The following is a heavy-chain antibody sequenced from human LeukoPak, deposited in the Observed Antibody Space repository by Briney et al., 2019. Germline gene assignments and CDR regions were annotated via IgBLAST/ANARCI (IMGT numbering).Heavy chain of an antibody. CDR1: GFTFNIYA. CDR2: ISHSGETT. CDR3: AKDLWEQQPDFDY. D-gene: IGHD6-13*01. J-gene: IGHJ4*02. V-gene: IGHV3-23*01. Sequence: GGSLRLSCAASGFTFNIYAMTWVRQAPGRGLEWVSVISHSGETTYYADSVKGRFTISRDNSKNTVYLQMNSLRAEDTAVYYCAKDLWEQQPDFDYWGQGTLVTVSS.